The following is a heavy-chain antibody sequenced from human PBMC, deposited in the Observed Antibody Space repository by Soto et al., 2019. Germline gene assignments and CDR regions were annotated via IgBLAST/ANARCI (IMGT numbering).Heavy chain of an antibody. CDR2: ISSSSSTI. CDR1: GFTFSSYS. Sequence: GGSLRLSCAASGFTFSSYSMNWVRQAPGKGLEWVSYISSSSSTIYHADSVKGRFTISRDNSKNTLYLQMNSLRAEDTAVYYCAKSPPMIVVVTTFDYWGQGTLVTVSS. J-gene: IGHJ4*02. D-gene: IGHD3-22*01. V-gene: IGHV3-48*01. CDR3: AKSPPMIVVVTTFDY.